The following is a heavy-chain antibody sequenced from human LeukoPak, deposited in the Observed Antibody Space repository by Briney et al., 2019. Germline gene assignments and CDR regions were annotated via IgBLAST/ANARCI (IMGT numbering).Heavy chain of an antibody. V-gene: IGHV3-30-3*02. J-gene: IGHJ4*02. Sequence: GGSLRLSCAASGFTFSSYAMHWVRQAPGKGLEWVAVISYDGSNKYYADSVKGRFTISRDNSKNTLYLQMNSLRAEDTAVYYCAKSPGIAVAGTRGYWGQGTLVTVSS. CDR1: GFTFSSYA. CDR2: ISYDGSNK. CDR3: AKSPGIAVAGTRGY. D-gene: IGHD6-19*01.